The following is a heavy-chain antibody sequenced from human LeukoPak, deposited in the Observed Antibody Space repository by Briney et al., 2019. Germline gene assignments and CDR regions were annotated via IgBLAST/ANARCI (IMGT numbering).Heavy chain of an antibody. CDR3: ARGGVNPVDH. D-gene: IGHD1-14*01. J-gene: IGHJ4*02. CDR2: MNEYSTTI. Sequence: GGSLRLSCAASGFSFNSFWMHWVRQAPGKGLVWVSDMNEYSTTIRYADSVKGRFTISRDNAKSILYLQMNNLRAEDTAMYFCARGGVNPVDHWGQGTLVTVSS. V-gene: IGHV3-74*01. CDR1: GFSFNSFW.